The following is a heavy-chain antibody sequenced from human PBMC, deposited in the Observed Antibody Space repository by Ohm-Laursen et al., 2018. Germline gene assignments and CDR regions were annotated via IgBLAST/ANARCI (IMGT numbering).Heavy chain of an antibody. CDR3: ASTGYSSGWTNY. D-gene: IGHD6-19*01. CDR2: ISITSTTI. V-gene: IGHV3-48*01. CDR1: GFTFSSYS. Sequence: GSLRLSCAATGFTFSSYSMNWVRQAPGKGLELVAHISITSTTIYYADSVKGRFTISRNNAKSLLYLQMNSLRAEDTAIYYCASTGYSSGWTNYWGQGTLVTVSS. J-gene: IGHJ4*02.